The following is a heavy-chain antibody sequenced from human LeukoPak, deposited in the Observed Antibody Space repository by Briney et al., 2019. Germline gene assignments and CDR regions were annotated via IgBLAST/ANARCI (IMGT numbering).Heavy chain of an antibody. CDR1: GLTFSSYW. CDR2: INTDGSST. D-gene: IGHD6-19*01. V-gene: IGHV3-74*01. CDR3: AKPLSGWYSFDY. J-gene: IGHJ4*02. Sequence: GGSLRLSCAASGLTFSSYWMHWVRQAPGKGLVWVSCINTDGSSTSYADSVEGRFTISRDNAKNTPYLQMSSLRAEDTAVYYCAKPLSGWYSFDYWGQGTLVTVSS.